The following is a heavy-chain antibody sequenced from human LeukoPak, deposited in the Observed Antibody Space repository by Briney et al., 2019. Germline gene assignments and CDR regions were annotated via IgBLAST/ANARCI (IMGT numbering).Heavy chain of an antibody. CDR3: AKGATDYGSGYGMDV. Sequence: GGSLRLSCAASGFSFRNYAMNWVRQAPGKGLECVPAISGISTGGGSTFYADSVKGRFTISRDNSNNMSYLQMNSLRAEDTAVYYCAKGATDYGSGYGMDVWGKGTTVTVSS. D-gene: IGHD3-10*01. CDR1: GFSFRNYA. CDR2: ISGISTGGGST. J-gene: IGHJ6*04. V-gene: IGHV3-23*01.